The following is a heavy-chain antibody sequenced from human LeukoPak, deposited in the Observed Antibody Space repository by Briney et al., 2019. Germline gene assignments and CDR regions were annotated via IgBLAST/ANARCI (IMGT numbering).Heavy chain of an antibody. CDR3: VKDRPNYYESNGDYYKRDGDF. D-gene: IGHD3-22*01. Sequence: GGSLRLSYAASGFTFHNFAISWVRQAPGKGLEWVSSISSSGEFTFYADSVKGRFTIFRDNSRYTLYLQMNSLRAEDAAMYYCVKDRPNYYESNGDYYKRDGDFWGQGTLVTVSA. CDR1: GFTFHNFA. J-gene: IGHJ4*02. V-gene: IGHV3-23*01. CDR2: ISSSGEFT.